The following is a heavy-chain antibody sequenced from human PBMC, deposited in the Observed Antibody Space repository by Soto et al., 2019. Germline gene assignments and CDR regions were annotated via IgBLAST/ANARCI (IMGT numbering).Heavy chain of an antibody. CDR3: ARDWGGYDFWSGQSKFSDWFDH. D-gene: IGHD3-3*01. V-gene: IGHV4-61*01. J-gene: IGHJ5*02. Sequence: PLETLSLTCTVSGGSGSSGSYYWGWIRQPPGKGLEWFGYIYYSGSTNYNPSLKSRVTISVDTSKNQFSLKLSSVTAADTAVYYCARDWGGYDFWSGQSKFSDWFDHWGQGTLVTVS. CDR2: IYYSGST. CDR1: GGSGSSGSYY.